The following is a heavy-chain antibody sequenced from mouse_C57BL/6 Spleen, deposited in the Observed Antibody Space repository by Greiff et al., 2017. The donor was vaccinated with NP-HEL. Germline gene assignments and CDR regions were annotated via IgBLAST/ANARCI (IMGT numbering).Heavy chain of an antibody. CDR1: GYAFSSYW. Sequence: VKLMESGAELVKPGASVKISCKASGYAFSSYWMNWVKQRPGKGLEWIGQIYPGDGDTNYNGKFKGKATLTADKSSSTAYMQLSSLTSEDSAVYFCARGGIYYGPYYFDYWGQGTTLTVSS. CDR3: ARGGIYYGPYYFDY. CDR2: IYPGDGDT. J-gene: IGHJ2*01. V-gene: IGHV1-80*01. D-gene: IGHD2-1*01.